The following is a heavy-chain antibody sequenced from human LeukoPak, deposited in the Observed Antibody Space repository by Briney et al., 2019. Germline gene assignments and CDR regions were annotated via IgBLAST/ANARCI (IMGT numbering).Heavy chain of an antibody. Sequence: GGSLRLSCAASGFTFSSYSMNWVRQAPGKGLEWVSSISSGSSYIYYADSVKGRFTISRDNAKNSLYLQMNSLRAEDTAVYYCARGAYIVVVPAAKKPPLGFDPWGQGTLVTVSS. V-gene: IGHV3-21*01. CDR2: ISSGSSYI. D-gene: IGHD2-2*01. CDR3: ARGAYIVVVPAAKKPPLGFDP. CDR1: GFTFSSYS. J-gene: IGHJ5*02.